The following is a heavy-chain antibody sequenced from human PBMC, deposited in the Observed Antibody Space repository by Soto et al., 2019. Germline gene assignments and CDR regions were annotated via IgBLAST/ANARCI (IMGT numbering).Heavy chain of an antibody. CDR3: AKDRGTGDYGVNAVDI. J-gene: IGHJ3*02. CDR1: GFTFSVFA. D-gene: IGHD7-27*01. V-gene: IGHV3-23*01. Sequence: VQLLEAGGGLVQPGGSLRLSCAASGFTFSVFAMSWVRQAPGKRLELVSTISGRGENTYYADSVKGRFTISRDNSKNTLNLPMNSLRGEDTALYYCAKDRGTGDYGVNAVDIWGQGTMVTVAS. CDR2: ISGRGENT.